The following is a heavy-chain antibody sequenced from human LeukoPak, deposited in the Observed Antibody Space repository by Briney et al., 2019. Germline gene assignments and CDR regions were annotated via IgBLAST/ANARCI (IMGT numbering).Heavy chain of an antibody. CDR1: EFTFDDYA. D-gene: IGHD3-3*01. J-gene: IGHJ4*02. CDR3: AKDKGPYYDLLYYFDY. Sequence: GGSLRLSCAASEFTFDDYAMHWVRQAPGKGLEWVSGISWNSGSIGYADSVKGRFTISRDNAKNSLYLQMNSLRAEDTALYYCAKDKGPYYDLLYYFDYWGQGTLVTVSS. V-gene: IGHV3-9*01. CDR2: ISWNSGSI.